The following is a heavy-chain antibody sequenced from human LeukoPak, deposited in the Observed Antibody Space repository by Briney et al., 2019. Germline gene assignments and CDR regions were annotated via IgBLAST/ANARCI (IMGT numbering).Heavy chain of an antibody. V-gene: IGHV1-8*01. CDR3: ARGRRIAVAGPFDY. CDR2: MNPNSGNT. Sequence: ASVKVSCKASGYTFTSYVINWVRQATGQGLEWMGWMNPNSGNTGYAQKFQGRVTMTRNTSISTAYMELSSLRSEDTAVYYCARGRRIAVAGPFDYGGQGTLVTVPS. CDR1: GYTFTSYV. J-gene: IGHJ4*02. D-gene: IGHD6-19*01.